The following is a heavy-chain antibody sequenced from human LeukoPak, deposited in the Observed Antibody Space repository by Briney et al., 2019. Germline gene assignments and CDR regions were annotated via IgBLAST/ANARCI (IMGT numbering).Heavy chain of an antibody. CDR3: AKELHIDYSAHFDC. D-gene: IGHD2-21*01. J-gene: IGHJ4*02. Sequence: GGSLRLSCVGSGFTFRSHAMSWVCEAPEKGLEFVSGIYENGGTTYYADSVKVRFSFSRANSKNTLYLQMDSLRGEDKTVYYCAKELHIDYSAHFDCWGQGAMVTVSS. CDR2: IYENGGTT. CDR1: GFTFRSHA. V-gene: IGHV3-23*01.